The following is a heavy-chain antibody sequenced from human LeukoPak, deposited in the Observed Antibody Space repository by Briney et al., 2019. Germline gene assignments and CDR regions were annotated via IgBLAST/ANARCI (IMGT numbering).Heavy chain of an antibody. Sequence: GGSLRLSCAASGFTFSSYWMSWVRQAPGKGLEWVANIKQDGSEKYYVDSVKGRFTISRDNAKNSLYLQMNSLRAEDTAVYYCARAYYDILTGRETDAFDIWGQGTMVTVPS. CDR3: ARAYYDILTGRETDAFDI. CDR2: IKQDGSEK. J-gene: IGHJ3*02. CDR1: GFTFSSYW. D-gene: IGHD3-9*01. V-gene: IGHV3-7*01.